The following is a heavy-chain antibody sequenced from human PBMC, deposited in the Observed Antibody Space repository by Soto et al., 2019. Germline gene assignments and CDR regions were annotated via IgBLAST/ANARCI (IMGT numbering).Heavy chain of an antibody. CDR3: AKDLTIFGVAAGDY. CDR1: GFTFSSYA. Sequence: GGSLRLSCAASGFTFSSYAMSWVRQAPGKGLEWVSAISGSGGSTYYADSVKGRFTISRDNSKNTLYLQMNSLRAEDTAVYYCAKDLTIFGVAAGDYWGQGTLVTVSS. V-gene: IGHV3-23*01. CDR2: ISGSGGST. D-gene: IGHD3-3*01. J-gene: IGHJ4*02.